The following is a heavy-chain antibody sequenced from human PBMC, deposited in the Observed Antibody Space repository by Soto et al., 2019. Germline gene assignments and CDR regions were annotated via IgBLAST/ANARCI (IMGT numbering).Heavy chain of an antibody. D-gene: IGHD2-15*01. CDR2: ISGSGGAT. CDR1: GFTFSSYA. CDR3: AKDLGPTVRSHDPYSYFDV. Sequence: EVQLLESGGGLVQPGGSLSLSCAASGFTFSSYAMSWVRQTPGKGLEWVAGISGSGGATYYADSVKGRLTISRAKSNNTLYLHMNSLRAEDTAVYYCAKDLGPTVRSHDPYSYFDVWGRGTLVT. V-gene: IGHV3-23*01. J-gene: IGHJ2*01.